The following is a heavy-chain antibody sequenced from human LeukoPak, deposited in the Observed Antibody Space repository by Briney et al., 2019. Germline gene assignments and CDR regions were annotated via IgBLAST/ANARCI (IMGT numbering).Heavy chain of an antibody. CDR1: GFSFSSYW. Sequence: GGSLRLSCAASGFSFSSYWMTWVRQAPGKGLEWVANIKQDGSEKYYVDSVRGRFTISRDNAKNSLYLQMNTLRAEDTAVYYCARRQGDAFDIWGQGTMVTVSS. J-gene: IGHJ3*02. CDR2: IKQDGSEK. CDR3: ARRQGDAFDI. V-gene: IGHV3-7*02.